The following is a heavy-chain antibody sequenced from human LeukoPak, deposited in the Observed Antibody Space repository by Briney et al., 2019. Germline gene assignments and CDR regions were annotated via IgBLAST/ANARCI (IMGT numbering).Heavy chain of an antibody. CDR2: IRYDGSNK. V-gene: IGHV3-33*01. J-gene: IGHJ4*02. Sequence: GRSLRLSCAASGFTFSSYVMHWVRQAPGRGLEWVAVIRYDGSNKYYADSVKGRFTISGDNSKNTLFLQMNSLRAEDTAVYYCAGDSGNSQGGFDYWGQGSLVTVSS. CDR3: AGDSGNSQGGFDY. D-gene: IGHD1-26*01. CDR1: GFTFSSYV.